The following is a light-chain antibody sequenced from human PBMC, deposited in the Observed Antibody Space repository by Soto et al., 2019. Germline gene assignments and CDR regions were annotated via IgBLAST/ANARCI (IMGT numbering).Light chain of an antibody. CDR1: QSVSSY. CDR3: QQRFNWPRFT. Sequence: EIVLTQSPATLSLSPGERATLSCRASQSVSSYLAWYQQKPGQAPRLLIYDASNRSTGIPARFSGGGSGTDFTLPIISLKPADFAVYYCQQRFNWPRFTFGQGTKLAIK. J-gene: IGKJ2*01. V-gene: IGKV3-11*01. CDR2: DAS.